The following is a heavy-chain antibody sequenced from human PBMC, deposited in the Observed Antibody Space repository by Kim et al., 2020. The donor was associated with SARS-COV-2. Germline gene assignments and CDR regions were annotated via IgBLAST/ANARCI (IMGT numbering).Heavy chain of an antibody. J-gene: IGHJ5*02. CDR3: ARGVGYCSSTSCPNWFDP. CDR1: GGTFSSYA. V-gene: IGHV1-69*13. CDR2: IIPIFGTA. D-gene: IGHD2-2*01. Sequence: SVKVSCKASGGTFSSYAISWVRQAPGQGLEWMGGIIPIFGTANYAQKFQGRVTITADESTSTAYMELSSLRSEDTAVYYCARGVGYCSSTSCPNWFDPWGHGTLVTVSS.